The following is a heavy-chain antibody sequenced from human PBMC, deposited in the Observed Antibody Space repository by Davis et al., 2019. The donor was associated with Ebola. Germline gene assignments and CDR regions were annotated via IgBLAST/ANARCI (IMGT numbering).Heavy chain of an antibody. D-gene: IGHD3-10*01. CDR2: RSYDGSNE. J-gene: IGHJ3*02. CDR3: AKDSPIYYGSGSLYDAFDI. CDR1: GFTFSSYG. V-gene: IGHV3-30*18. Sequence: GGSLRLSCAASGFTFSSYGMHWVRQAPGKGLEWVAVRSYDGSNEYYADSVKGRFTISRDNSKNTLYLQMNSLKAEDTAVYYCAKDSPIYYGSGSLYDAFDIWGQGTMVTVSS.